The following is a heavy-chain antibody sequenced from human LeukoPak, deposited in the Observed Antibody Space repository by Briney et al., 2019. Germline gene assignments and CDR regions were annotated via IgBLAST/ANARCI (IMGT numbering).Heavy chain of an antibody. Sequence: GGSLRLSCAASGFTFSSYAMHWVRQAPGKGLEWVAVISYDGSNKYYADSVKGRFTISRDNSKNTLYLQMNSLRAEDTAVYYCARPLYYYDSSGYSGFHYWGQGTLVTVSS. D-gene: IGHD3-22*01. CDR1: GFTFSSYA. J-gene: IGHJ4*02. CDR2: ISYDGSNK. CDR3: ARPLYYYDSSGYSGFHY. V-gene: IGHV3-30-3*01.